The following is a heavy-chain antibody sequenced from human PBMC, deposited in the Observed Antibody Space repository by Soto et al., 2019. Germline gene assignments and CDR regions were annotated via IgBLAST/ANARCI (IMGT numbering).Heavy chain of an antibody. CDR3: ARDLGWAFDS. CDR1: GFTFSTFS. CDR2: ISGGGRPI. V-gene: IGHV3-48*02. J-gene: IGHJ4*02. Sequence: EVQLVESGGGSVQPGGSLRLSCAASGFTFSTFSMNWVRQAPGRGLEWISYISGGGRPISYADSVKGRFTISRDNAKNSLYLQMDSLTDEDTVVYYCARDLGWAFDSWGQGTLVTVSS. D-gene: IGHD6-19*01.